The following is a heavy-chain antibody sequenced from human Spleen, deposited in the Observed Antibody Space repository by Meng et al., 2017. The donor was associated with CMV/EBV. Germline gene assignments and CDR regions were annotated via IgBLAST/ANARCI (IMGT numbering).Heavy chain of an antibody. Sequence: SETLSLTCTVSGGSISSDGHYWGWIRQPPGKGLEWIGEINHSGSTNYNPSLKSRVTISVDTSKNQFSLKLSSVTAADTAVYYCAREYCSSTSCLARYYYYYGMDVWGQGTTVTVSS. CDR2: INHSGST. CDR1: GGSISSDGHY. J-gene: IGHJ6*02. V-gene: IGHV4-39*07. CDR3: AREYCSSTSCLARYYYYYGMDV. D-gene: IGHD2-2*01.